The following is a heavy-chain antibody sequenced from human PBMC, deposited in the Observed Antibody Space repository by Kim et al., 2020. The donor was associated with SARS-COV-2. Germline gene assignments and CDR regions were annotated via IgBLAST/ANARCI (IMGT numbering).Heavy chain of an antibody. CDR2: IKMKTDGETT. J-gene: IGHJ6*02. CDR3: GAYDGLDV. V-gene: IGHV3-15*01. CDR1: GFTFSSAW. Sequence: GGSLRLSCAASGFTFSSAWMSWFRQAPGKGLQWVGRIKMKTDGETTDYAEPVKGRFTISRDDSKNTLYLQMNSLKTEDAAVYYCGAYDGLDVWGQGTTVT.